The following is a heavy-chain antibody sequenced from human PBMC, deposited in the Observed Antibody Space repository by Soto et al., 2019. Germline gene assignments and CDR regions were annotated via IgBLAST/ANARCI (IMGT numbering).Heavy chain of an antibody. V-gene: IGHV3-7*01. CDR3: ARDYEFGFDI. Sequence: EVQLVESGGGLVQPGGSLRLSCEASAFTLSSYWMSWVRQAAGKGLEWVANIKPDGSEKYYVDSVKGRFTISRHNTKNSLYLQMSTLRPEDTAIYYCARDYEFGFDIWGQGTLVTVSS. J-gene: IGHJ3*02. CDR2: IKPDGSEK. CDR1: AFTLSSYW. D-gene: IGHD3-22*01.